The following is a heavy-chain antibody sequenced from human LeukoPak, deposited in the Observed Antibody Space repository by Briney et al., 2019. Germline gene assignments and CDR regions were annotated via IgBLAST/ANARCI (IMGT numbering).Heavy chain of an antibody. CDR3: AKDKGGFYDYGMDV. V-gene: IGHV3-23*01. CDR1: GFTVSSNY. J-gene: IGHJ6*02. D-gene: IGHD3-16*01. CDR2: ISGSGGST. Sequence: GGSLRLSCAASGFTVSSNYMSWVRQAPGKGLEWVSAISGSGGSTYYADSVKGRFTISRDNSKNTLYLQMNSLRAEDTAVYYCAKDKGGFYDYGMDVWGQGTTVTVSS.